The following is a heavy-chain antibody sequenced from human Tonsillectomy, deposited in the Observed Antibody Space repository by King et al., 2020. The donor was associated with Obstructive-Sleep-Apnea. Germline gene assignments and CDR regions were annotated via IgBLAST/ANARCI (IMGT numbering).Heavy chain of an antibody. CDR3: ARHYYGSGSYYGDAFDI. CDR1: GYSFTSYW. D-gene: IGHD3-10*01. CDR2: IDPSDSYT. J-gene: IGHJ3*02. V-gene: IGHV5-10-1*03. Sequence: QLVQSGAEVKKPGESLRISCKGSGYSFTSYWISWVRQMPGEGLEWMGRIDPSDSYTNYSPSFQGHVTISAEKSISTAYLQWSSLKATDTAMYYCARHYYGSGSYYGDAFDIWGQGTMVTVSS.